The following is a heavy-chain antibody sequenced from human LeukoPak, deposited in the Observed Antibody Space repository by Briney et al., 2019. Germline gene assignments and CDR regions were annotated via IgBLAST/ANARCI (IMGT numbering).Heavy chain of an antibody. V-gene: IGHV3-7*03. CDR3: VKNDGWFHLAQ. CDR1: GFYFRDHW. CDR2: IKTDGSET. D-gene: IGHD6-19*01. J-gene: IGHJ4*02. Sequence: GGSLRLPCAASGFYFRDHWMDWVRQAPGKGLEWVGHIKTDGSETYYLDSLKGRISISRDNTNNALYLQMNSLRVEDTAVYYCVKNDGWFHLAQWGQGTLVTVSS.